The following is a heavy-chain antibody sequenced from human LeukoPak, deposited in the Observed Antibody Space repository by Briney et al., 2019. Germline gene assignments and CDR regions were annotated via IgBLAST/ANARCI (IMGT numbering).Heavy chain of an antibody. V-gene: IGHV3-33*01. J-gene: IGHJ6*02. CDR2: IWYDGSNK. Sequence: GGSLRLSCAASGFTFSSYGMHWVRQAPGKGLEWVAVIWYDGSNKYYADSVKGRFTISKDNSKNTLYLQMNGLRAEDTAVYYCARDSYDFWSGYYTLYGMDVWGQGTTVTVSS. CDR3: ARDSYDFWSGYYTLYGMDV. D-gene: IGHD3-3*01. CDR1: GFTFSSYG.